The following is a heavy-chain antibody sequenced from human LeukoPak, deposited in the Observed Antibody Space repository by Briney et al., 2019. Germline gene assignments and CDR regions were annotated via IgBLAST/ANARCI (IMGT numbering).Heavy chain of an antibody. CDR3: AKASPGGTRYGMDV. J-gene: IGHJ6*02. Sequence: PGGSLGLSCAASGLTFSSYAMTWVRQAPGKGLEWVSGISSAGGNTYYADSVKGRFAISRDNSKNTLYLQLNSLRAEDTAIYYCAKASPGGTRYGMDVWGQGTTVTVSS. CDR1: GLTFSSYA. CDR2: ISSAGGNT. V-gene: IGHV3-23*01. D-gene: IGHD1-1*01.